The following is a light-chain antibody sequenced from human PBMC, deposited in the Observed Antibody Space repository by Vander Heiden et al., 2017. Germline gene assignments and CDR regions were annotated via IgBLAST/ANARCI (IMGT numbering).Light chain of an antibody. Sequence: DIQLTQSPSFLSASAGDRVTITCRASQGISSYLAWYQQKPGKAPKLLIYAASTLQRGVPSRFSGSGSGTEFTLTISSLQPEDFAIYYCQQLNSYPRTFGQGTKVEIK. J-gene: IGKJ1*01. CDR3: QQLNSYPRT. CDR1: QGISSY. CDR2: AAS. V-gene: IGKV1-9*01.